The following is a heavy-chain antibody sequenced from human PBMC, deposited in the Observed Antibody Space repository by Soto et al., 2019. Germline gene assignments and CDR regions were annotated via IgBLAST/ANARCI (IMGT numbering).Heavy chain of an antibody. V-gene: IGHV4-59*01. CDR2: IYYSGST. J-gene: IGHJ4*02. CDR3: AKDISGWYQFDY. Sequence: SETLSLTCTVSGGSISSYYWSWIRQPPGKGLEWIGYIYYSGSTNYNPSLKSRVTISVDTSKNQFSLKLSSVTAADTAVYYCAKDISGWYQFDYWGQGTLVTVSS. D-gene: IGHD6-19*01. CDR1: GGSISSYY.